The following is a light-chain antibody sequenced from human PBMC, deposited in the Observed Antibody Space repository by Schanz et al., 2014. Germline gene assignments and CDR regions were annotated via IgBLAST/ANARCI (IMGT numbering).Light chain of an antibody. J-gene: IGLJ3*02. V-gene: IGLV2-8*01. Sequence: SVLTQPASVSGSPGQSVTISCTGSSSDVGGYNYVSWYQQHPGKAPNLLIYDVTERPSGVPDRFSGSKSVNTASLTVSGLQAEDEADYYCSSHGGSRVFGGGTKLTVL. CDR3: SSHGGSRV. CDR2: DVT. CDR1: SSDVGGYNY.